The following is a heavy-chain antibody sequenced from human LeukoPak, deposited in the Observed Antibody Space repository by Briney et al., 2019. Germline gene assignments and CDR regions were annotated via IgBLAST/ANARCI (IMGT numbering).Heavy chain of an antibody. CDR2: INHSGST. V-gene: IGHV4-34*01. CDR3: ARGITMVRGVISSNWFDP. CDR1: GGSFSGYY. Sequence: PSETLSLTCAVYGGSFSGYYWSWIRQPPGKGLEWIGEINHSGSTNYNPSLKSRVTISVDTSKNQFSLKLSSVTAADTAVYYCARGITMVRGVISSNWFDPWGQGTLVTVSS. J-gene: IGHJ5*02. D-gene: IGHD3-10*01.